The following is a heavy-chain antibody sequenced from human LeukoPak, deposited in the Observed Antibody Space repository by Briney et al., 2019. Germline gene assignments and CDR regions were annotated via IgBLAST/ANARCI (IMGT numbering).Heavy chain of an antibody. CDR3: ARGMERYSGSYLYDAFDI. V-gene: IGHV4-38-2*02. D-gene: IGHD1-26*01. CDR2: IYHSGST. CDR1: GYSISSGYY. Sequence: SETLSLTCTVSGYSISSGYYWGWIRQPPGKGLEWIGSIYHSGSTYYNPSLKSRVTISVDTSKNQFSLKLSSVTAADTAVYYCARGMERYSGSYLYDAFDIWGQGTMVTVSS. J-gene: IGHJ3*02.